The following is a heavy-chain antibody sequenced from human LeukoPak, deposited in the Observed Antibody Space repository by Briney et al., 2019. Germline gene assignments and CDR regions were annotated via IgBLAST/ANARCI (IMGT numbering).Heavy chain of an antibody. V-gene: IGHV4-39*07. Sequence: SETLSLTCTVSGDSISSSSSYWGWIRQPPGEGLEWIGSIYYSGSTYYNPSLKSRVTISVDTSKNQFSLKLSSVTAADTAVYYCARDVSSSLGYFDYWGQGTLVTVSS. J-gene: IGHJ4*02. CDR2: IYYSGST. CDR3: ARDVSSSLGYFDY. D-gene: IGHD6-13*01. CDR1: GDSISSSSSY.